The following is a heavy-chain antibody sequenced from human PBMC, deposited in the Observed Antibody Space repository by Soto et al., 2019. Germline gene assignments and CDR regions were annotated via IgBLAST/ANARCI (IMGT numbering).Heavy chain of an antibody. J-gene: IGHJ5*02. Sequence: PSETLSLTCSGSCGTISGYYWTWIRQPAGKGLEWIGRIYSSGNTKYNPSLQSRVTMSLDTSNNQFSLRLTSVTAADTAVYYCARGQRFSDWFDPWGQGTLVTVSS. CDR3: ARGQRFSDWFDP. D-gene: IGHD3-3*01. V-gene: IGHV4-4*07. CDR2: IYSSGNT. CDR1: CGTISGYY.